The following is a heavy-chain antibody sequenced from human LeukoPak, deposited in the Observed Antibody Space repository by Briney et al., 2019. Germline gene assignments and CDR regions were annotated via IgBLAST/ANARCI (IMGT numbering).Heavy chain of an antibody. Sequence: GGSLRLSCAASGSTFSSYSMNWVRQAPGKGLEWVSYISSSSTTIYYADSVKGRFTISRDNTKNSLYLQINSLRAEDTAVYYCARDAQHLVDLYYYYYYMDVWGKGTTVTVSS. J-gene: IGHJ6*03. D-gene: IGHD6-13*01. V-gene: IGHV3-48*01. CDR1: GSTFSSYS. CDR3: ARDAQHLVDLYYYYYYMDV. CDR2: ISSSSTTI.